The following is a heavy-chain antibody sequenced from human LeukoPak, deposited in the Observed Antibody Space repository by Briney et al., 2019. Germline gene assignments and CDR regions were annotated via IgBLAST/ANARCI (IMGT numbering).Heavy chain of an antibody. CDR3: ARVGGSYYQGFGYFDY. V-gene: IGHV4-30-4*08. J-gene: IGHJ4*02. Sequence: SQTPSLTCTVSGGSISSGDYYWSWIRQPPGKGLEWIGYIFYSGSTYYNPSLNSRVIIAVDTSKNQFYLNLNSVTAADTAVYYCARVGGSYYQGFGYFDYWGQGTLVTVSS. CDR1: GGSISSGDYY. CDR2: IFYSGST. D-gene: IGHD1-26*01.